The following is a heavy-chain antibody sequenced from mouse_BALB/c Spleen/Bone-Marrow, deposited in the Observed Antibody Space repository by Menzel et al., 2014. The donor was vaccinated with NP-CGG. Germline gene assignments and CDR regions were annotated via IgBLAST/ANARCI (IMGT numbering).Heavy chain of an antibody. V-gene: IGHV14-3*02. CDR1: GFNIKDTY. D-gene: IGHD1-1*01. J-gene: IGHJ3*01. CDR2: IDPANGNT. Sequence: VQLQQSGAELVKPGASVKLSCTASGFNIKDTYMYWVKQRPEQGLEWIGRIDPANGNTKYDPKFQDEATITADTSSNTAYLQLSSLTSEDTAVYYCARYYYGSSLFAYWGQGTLVTVSA. CDR3: ARYYYGSSLFAY.